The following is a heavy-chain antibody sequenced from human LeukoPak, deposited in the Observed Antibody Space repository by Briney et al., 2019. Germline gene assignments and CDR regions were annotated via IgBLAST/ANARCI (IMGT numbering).Heavy chain of an antibody. CDR1: GFTFSSFS. Sequence: PGGSLRLSCVASGFTFSSFSMSWVTQAPGKGLEWISYIGVGSRTIYYADSVKGRFTISRDDAKNSLFLQMVNLRAEDTAVYYCARKALLNFWGQGTQVAVSS. CDR2: IGVGSRTI. CDR3: ARKALLNF. J-gene: IGHJ4*02. D-gene: IGHD2/OR15-2a*01. V-gene: IGHV3-48*01.